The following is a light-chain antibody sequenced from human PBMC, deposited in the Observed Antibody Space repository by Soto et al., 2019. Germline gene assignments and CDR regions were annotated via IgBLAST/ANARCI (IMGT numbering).Light chain of an antibody. V-gene: IGKV1-39*01. Sequence: DIQMTQSPSTLSASVGDRVTITCRASQSISTYLNWYQQKLGKAPTLLIYAASSLQSGVPSRFRGGGSGTDFTLTINNLQPEDFATYFCQQCYGSPRTFGQGTKVDIK. J-gene: IGKJ1*01. CDR3: QQCYGSPRT. CDR2: AAS. CDR1: QSISTY.